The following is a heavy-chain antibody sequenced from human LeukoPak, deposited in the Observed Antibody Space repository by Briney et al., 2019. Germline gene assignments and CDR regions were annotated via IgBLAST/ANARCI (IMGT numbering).Heavy chain of an antibody. CDR3: AKDRSIAVRRDMDV. Sequence: GGSLRLSCAASGFALSSHWMTWVRQAPGRGLEWVAVISYDGAKKYYVDSVKGRFTISRDDSKNMLYLQMNSLRAEDTALYYCAKDRSIAVRRDMDVWGQGTTVTVSS. D-gene: IGHD6-6*01. CDR1: GFALSSHW. V-gene: IGHV3-30*18. J-gene: IGHJ6*02. CDR2: ISYDGAKK.